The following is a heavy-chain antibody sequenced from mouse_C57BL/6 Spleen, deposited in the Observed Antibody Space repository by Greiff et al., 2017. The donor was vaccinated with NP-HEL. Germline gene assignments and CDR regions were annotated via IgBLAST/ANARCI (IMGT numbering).Heavy chain of an antibody. D-gene: IGHD1-1*01. J-gene: IGHJ3*01. CDR3: ALHYYGSSSFAY. V-gene: IGHV14-2*01. Sequence: VQLQQSGAELVKPGASVKLSCTASGFNIKDYYMHWVKQRTEQGLEWIGRIDPEDGETKYAPKFQGKATITADPSSNTAYLQLSSLTSEDTAVYYCALHYYGSSSFAYWGQGTLVTVSA. CDR1: GFNIKDYY. CDR2: IDPEDGET.